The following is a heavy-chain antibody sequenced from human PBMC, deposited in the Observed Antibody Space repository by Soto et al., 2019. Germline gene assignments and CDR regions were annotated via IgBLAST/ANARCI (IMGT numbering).Heavy chain of an antibody. CDR1: GGSISSGGYY. V-gene: IGHV4-31*03. Sequence: QVQLQESGPGLVKPSQTLSLTCTVSGGSISSGGYYWSWIRQHPGKGLEWIGYIYYSGSTYYNPSLQRRVTISVDTSKTQFSLKLSSVTAADTAVYYCARVRGRTYYGSGSPLDLWGRGTLVTVSS. CDR3: ARVRGRTYYGSGSPLDL. CDR2: IYYSGST. D-gene: IGHD3-10*01. J-gene: IGHJ2*01.